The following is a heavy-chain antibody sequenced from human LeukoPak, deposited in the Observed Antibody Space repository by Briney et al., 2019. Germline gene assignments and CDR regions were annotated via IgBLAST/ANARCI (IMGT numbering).Heavy chain of an antibody. J-gene: IGHJ4*02. V-gene: IGHV3-30-3*01. CDR2: ISYDGSNK. D-gene: IGHD3-3*01. CDR3: ARGKRSITIFGVVDY. CDR1: GFTFSSYA. Sequence: GSLRLSCAASGFTFSSYAMHWVRQAPGKGLEWVAVISYDGSNKYYADSVKGRFTISRDNSKNSLYLQMNSLRAEDTAVYYCARGKRSITIFGVVDYWGQGTLVTVSS.